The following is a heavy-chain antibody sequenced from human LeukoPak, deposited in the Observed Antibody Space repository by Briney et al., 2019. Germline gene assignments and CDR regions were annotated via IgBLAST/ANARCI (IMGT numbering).Heavy chain of an antibody. CDR1: GFTFSSYA. CDR3: AKDIVLRYFDWLLKTDAFDI. CDR2: ISGSGGST. Sequence: GGSLRLSCAASGFTFSSYAMSWVRQAPGKGLEWVSAISGSGGSTYYADSVKGRFTISRDNSKNTLYLQMNSLRAEDTAVYYCAKDIVLRYFDWLLKTDAFDIWGQGTMVTVSS. V-gene: IGHV3-23*01. D-gene: IGHD3-9*01. J-gene: IGHJ3*02.